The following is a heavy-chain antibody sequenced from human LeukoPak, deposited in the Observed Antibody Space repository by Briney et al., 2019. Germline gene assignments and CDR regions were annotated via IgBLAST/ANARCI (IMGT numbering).Heavy chain of an antibody. Sequence: SETLSLTCTVSGYSISSGYYWSWIRQPPGRGLEWIATIHHSGVTYYNPSLKSRVTMSVDTSKNQFSLKLSSVTAASTAVYYCARYTANTAGYSFDFWGQGALVTVSS. CDR3: ARYTANTAGYSFDF. D-gene: IGHD3-22*01. CDR1: GYSISSGYY. J-gene: IGHJ4*02. V-gene: IGHV4-38-2*02. CDR2: IHHSGVT.